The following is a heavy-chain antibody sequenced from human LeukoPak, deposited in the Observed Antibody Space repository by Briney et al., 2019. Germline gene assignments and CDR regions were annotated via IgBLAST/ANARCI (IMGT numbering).Heavy chain of an antibody. Sequence: SETLSLTCAVYGGFFSGYYWSWIRQPPGKGLEWIGYIYYSGSTNYNPSLKSRVTISVDTSKNQFSLKLSSVTAADTAVYYCARVRRGSLLDYWGQGTLVTVSS. CDR3: ARVRRGSLLDY. J-gene: IGHJ4*02. CDR1: GGFFSGYY. V-gene: IGHV4-59*01. CDR2: IYYSGST. D-gene: IGHD1-26*01.